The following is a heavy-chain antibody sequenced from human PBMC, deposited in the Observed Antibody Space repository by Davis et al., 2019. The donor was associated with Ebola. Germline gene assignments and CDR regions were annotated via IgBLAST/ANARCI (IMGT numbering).Heavy chain of an antibody. V-gene: IGHV4-34*01. CDR1: GESFSGYY. CDR3: ARLGPSTRASGDPTFFDC. D-gene: IGHD5-12*01. CDR2: INHSGST. Sequence: PSETLSLTCAVYGESFSGYYWTWIRQPPGKGLEWIGEINHSGSTNYNPSLKSRVTISIDTSKNQFSLNLSSVTAADTAVYYCARLGPSTRASGDPTFFDCWGQGNLVTVSS. J-gene: IGHJ4*02.